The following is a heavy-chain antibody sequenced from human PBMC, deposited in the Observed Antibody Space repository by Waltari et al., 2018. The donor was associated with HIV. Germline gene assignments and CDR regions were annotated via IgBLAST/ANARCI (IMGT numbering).Heavy chain of an antibody. J-gene: IGHJ6*02. V-gene: IGHV3-7*04. CDR1: GFTFSTFW. CDR2: IKQDGSEN. Sequence: EVQLVESGGGLVQPGGSLRLSCAASGFTFSTFWMSWVRQAPGKGLEWLANIKQDGSENYYVESLMGRFSTSRDNAKNLFQLQMNSLTVEDTAVYYCARDGHPFGMDVWGQGTTVTVSS. CDR3: ARDGHPFGMDV.